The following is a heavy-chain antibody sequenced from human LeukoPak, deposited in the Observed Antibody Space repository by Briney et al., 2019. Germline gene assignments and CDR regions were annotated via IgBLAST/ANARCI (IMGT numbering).Heavy chain of an antibody. V-gene: IGHV1-46*01. CDR1: GYSFTRYF. J-gene: IGHJ4*02. CDR2: IIPSDGST. CDR3: ARGKVVTMVRGVIITYFDY. D-gene: IGHD3-10*01. Sequence: ASVKVSCKASGYSFTRYFIHWVRQAPGQGLEWMGIIIPSDGSTSYAQKFQGRVTMTRDTSTSTVYMELSSLRSEDTAVYYCARGKVVTMVRGVIITYFDYWGQGALVTVSS.